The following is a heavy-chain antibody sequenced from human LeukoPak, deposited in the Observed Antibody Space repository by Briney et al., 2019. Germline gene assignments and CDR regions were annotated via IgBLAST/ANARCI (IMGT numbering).Heavy chain of an antibody. D-gene: IGHD5-18*01. CDR2: IWYDGRDK. J-gene: IGHJ4*02. V-gene: IGHV3-30*02. CDR1: GFTFSGCG. Sequence: GGSLRLSCAASGFTFSGCGMHWVRQAPGKGLEWVAFIWYDGRDKYYVDSVKGRFTISRDNSKNTLYLQMNSLRAEDTAMYYCAKDPYSYGSYIDYWGQGTLVTVSS. CDR3: AKDPYSYGSYIDY.